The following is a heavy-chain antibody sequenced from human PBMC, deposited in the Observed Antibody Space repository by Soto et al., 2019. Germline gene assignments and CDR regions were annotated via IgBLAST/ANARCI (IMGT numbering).Heavy chain of an antibody. V-gene: IGHV1-46*03. Sequence: ASVKVSCTASGYTFTNYYFHWVRQAPGQGLEWMGTINPSDGSTTYAQKFQGRVTMTWDTSTTTVYMELSRLRSEDTAVYWCARGLRSGWSSTFDYWGQGTLVTVSS. D-gene: IGHD6-19*01. CDR1: GYTFTNYY. CDR2: INPSDGST. J-gene: IGHJ4*02. CDR3: ARGLRSGWSSTFDY.